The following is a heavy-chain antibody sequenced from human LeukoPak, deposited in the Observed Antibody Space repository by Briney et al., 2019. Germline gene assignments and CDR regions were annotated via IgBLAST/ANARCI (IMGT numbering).Heavy chain of an antibody. V-gene: IGHV2-5*02. CDR2: MYWDDDK. CDR3: AHRRDYYDSSGYYFDY. Sequence: TQXXXXPXTFSGFXXSASGVGVGWIGXXPGKALEGLALMYWDDDKRYRPSLKSRLTITKDTSKNQVVLTMTNMDPVDTATYYCAHRRDYYDSSGYYFDYWGQGTLVTVSS. CDR1: GFXXSASGVG. D-gene: IGHD3-22*01. J-gene: IGHJ4*02.